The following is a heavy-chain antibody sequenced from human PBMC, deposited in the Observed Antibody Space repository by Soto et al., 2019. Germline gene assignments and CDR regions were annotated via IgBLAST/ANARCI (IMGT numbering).Heavy chain of an antibody. V-gene: IGHV1-3*01. CDR3: AKTKGLRPFDY. CDR2: INAGNGNT. D-gene: IGHD5-12*01. J-gene: IGHJ4*02. CDR1: GYTFTSYA. Sequence: QVQLVQSGAEVKKPGASVKVSCKASGYTFTSYAMHWVRQAPGQRLEWMGWINAGNGNTKHSQKFQGRVTITRDTSASTAYMELSSLRSEDTAVYYCAKTKGLRPFDYWGQGTLVTVSS.